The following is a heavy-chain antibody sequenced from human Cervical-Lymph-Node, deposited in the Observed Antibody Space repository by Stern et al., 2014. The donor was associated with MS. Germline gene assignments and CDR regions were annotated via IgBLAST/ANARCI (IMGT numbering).Heavy chain of an antibody. V-gene: IGHV1-24*01. D-gene: IGHD2-21*02. CDR2: FTPEHVET. CDR3: ATHRGRVTYYYGMDV. J-gene: IGHJ6*02. CDR1: GYTLSEIS. Sequence: VQLEESGAEVKKPGASVKVSCKVSGYTLSEISMNWVRQAPGKGLEWMGGFTPEHVETRYAQKFQGRVTMAEDRSTDTAYMELSSLRSEDTAVYYCATHRGRVTYYYGMDVWGQGTTVTVSS.